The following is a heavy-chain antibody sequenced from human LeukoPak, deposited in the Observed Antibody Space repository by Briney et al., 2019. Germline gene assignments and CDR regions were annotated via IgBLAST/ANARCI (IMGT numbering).Heavy chain of an antibody. CDR2: ISGSGGST. V-gene: IGHV3-23*01. Sequence: PGGSLRLSCAASGFTFSSYAMSWVRQAPGKGLEWVSGISGSGGSTYYADSVKGRFTISRDNSKNTLYLQMNSLRVDDTAVYYFAKDFRDGYNTYYFDYWGQGTLVTVSS. CDR1: GFTFSSYA. D-gene: IGHD5-24*01. CDR3: AKDFRDGYNTYYFDY. J-gene: IGHJ4*02.